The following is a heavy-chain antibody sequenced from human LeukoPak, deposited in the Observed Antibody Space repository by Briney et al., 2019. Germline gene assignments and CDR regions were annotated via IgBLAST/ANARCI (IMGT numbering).Heavy chain of an antibody. J-gene: IGHJ4*02. CDR2: IPFSGST. V-gene: IGHV4-59*01. CDR3: ARDLGGIYFDY. CDR1: DASISGYY. D-gene: IGHD1-26*01. Sequence: SETLSLTCTVSDASISGYYWSWIRQPPGKGLEWIGSIPFSGSTNYNPSLRSRVTISVDTSKNQLSLKLSSVTAADTAVYYCARDLGGIYFDYWGQGTLVTVSS.